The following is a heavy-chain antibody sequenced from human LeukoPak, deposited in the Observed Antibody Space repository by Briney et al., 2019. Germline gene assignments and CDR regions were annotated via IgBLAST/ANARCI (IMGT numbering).Heavy chain of an antibody. J-gene: IGHJ4*02. CDR1: GFTFSSYS. CDR3: ASGSRYLDY. V-gene: IGHV3-48*01. CDR2: IASSDSTR. Sequence: GGSLRLSCAASGFTFSSYSMNWVRQAPGKGLEWISYIASSDSTRHYADSVKGRFTISRDNAKNSLYLQMNSLRAEDTAVYYCASGSRYLDYWGQGTLVTVSS.